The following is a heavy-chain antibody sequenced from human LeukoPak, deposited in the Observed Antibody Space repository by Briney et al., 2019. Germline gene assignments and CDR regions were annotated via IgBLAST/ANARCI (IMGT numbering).Heavy chain of an antibody. CDR3: TRDDTTDDALDI. D-gene: IGHD1-1*01. CDR2: INLNSGGT. Sequence: ASVKVSCKASGYTFTDYYMHWVRQAPGQGLEWMGWINLNSGGTKYAQNFQGRVTMTRDTSISTAYMEVSRLRSDDTAVYYCTRDDTTDDALDIWGQGTMVTVPS. CDR1: GYTFTDYY. V-gene: IGHV1-2*02. J-gene: IGHJ3*02.